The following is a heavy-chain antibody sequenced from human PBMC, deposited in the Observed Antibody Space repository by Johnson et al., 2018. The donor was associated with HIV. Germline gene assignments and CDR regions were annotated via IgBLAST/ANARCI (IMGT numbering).Heavy chain of an antibody. CDR3: AKDSMGFNWNQFEAFDI. CDR2: IWYDGSNK. V-gene: IGHV3-33*06. Sequence: QVQVVESGGGVVQPGRSLRLSCAASGFTFSSYGMHWVRQAAGKGLEWVAVIWYDGSNKYYADSGKGRFTITRDNSKNTLYLQMTSLRAEDTAVYYCAKDSMGFNWNQFEAFDIWGQGTMVTVSS. J-gene: IGHJ3*02. CDR1: GFTFSSYG. D-gene: IGHD1-20*01.